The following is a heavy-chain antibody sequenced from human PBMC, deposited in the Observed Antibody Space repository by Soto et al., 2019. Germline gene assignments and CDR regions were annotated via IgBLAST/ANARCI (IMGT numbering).Heavy chain of an antibody. CDR1: GGSISSSSYY. J-gene: IGHJ4*02. Sequence: QLQLQESGPGLVKPSETLSLTCSVSGGSISSSSYYWGWIRQPPGKGLQWIGTIYYSGSTYYIPSLKSRVTISVDTSKNQFSLKLSSVTAADTAVYYCASSDGGSTIDYWGQGALVTVSS. CDR2: IYYSGST. V-gene: IGHV4-39*01. CDR3: ASSDGGSTIDY.